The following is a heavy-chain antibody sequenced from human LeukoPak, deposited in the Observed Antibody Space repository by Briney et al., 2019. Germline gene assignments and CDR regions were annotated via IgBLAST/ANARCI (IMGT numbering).Heavy chain of an antibody. CDR1: GGSINSGDYY. CDR2: IYYSGST. Sequence: SQTLSLTCTVSGGSINSGDYYWSWIRQPPGKGLEWIGYIYYSGSTYYSPSLKSRVTISVDTSKNQFSLKLSSVTAADTAVYYCARVPTSGGDFWSGYYRHAFDIWGQGTMVTVSS. D-gene: IGHD3-3*01. J-gene: IGHJ3*02. V-gene: IGHV4-30-4*08. CDR3: ARVPTSGGDFWSGYYRHAFDI.